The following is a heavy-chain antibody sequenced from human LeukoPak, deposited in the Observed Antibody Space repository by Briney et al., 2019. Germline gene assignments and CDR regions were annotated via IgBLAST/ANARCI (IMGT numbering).Heavy chain of an antibody. CDR2: IYSAGST. D-gene: IGHD3-22*01. V-gene: IGHV3-53*01. CDR3: ARWSSGSAFDI. CDR1: GFTVSSYY. Sequence: PGGSLRLSCAASGFTVSSYYMNWVRQAPGKGPECVSVIYSAGSTYYADSVKGRFTISRDNSKNTLYLQMNSLRAEDTAVYYCARWSSGSAFDIWGQGTMVTVSS. J-gene: IGHJ3*02.